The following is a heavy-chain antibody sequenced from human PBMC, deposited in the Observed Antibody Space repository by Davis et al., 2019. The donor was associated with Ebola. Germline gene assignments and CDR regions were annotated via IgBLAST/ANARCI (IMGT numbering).Heavy chain of an antibody. CDR2: ISGSGSTI. CDR1: GFTFSAYY. Sequence: PGGPLRPSFPPSGFTFSAYYMSWIRQAPGKGLEWVSFISGSGSTIYYADSVKGRLTISRDNAKNSLYLQMNSLRAADTAVYYCAREGGGDYGLDYWGQGTLVTVPS. D-gene: IGHD2-21*02. V-gene: IGHV3-11*01. J-gene: IGHJ4*02. CDR3: AREGGGDYGLDY.